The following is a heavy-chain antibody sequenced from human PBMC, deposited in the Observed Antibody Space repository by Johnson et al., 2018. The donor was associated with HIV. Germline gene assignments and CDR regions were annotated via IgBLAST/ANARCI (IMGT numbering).Heavy chain of an antibody. CDR1: GFTVSSNY. V-gene: IGHV3-30*03. CDR2: ISSDGSKK. D-gene: IGHD2-2*01. Sequence: QVQLVESGGGLVQPGGSLRLSCAASGFTVSSNYMSWVRQAPGKGLEWVAVISSDGSKKYYVDSVKGRFTISRDNAKNSLYLQMNSLRAEDTAVYYCARDRPDIVVVPGAIDAFDIWGQGTMVTVSS. J-gene: IGHJ3*02. CDR3: ARDRPDIVVVPGAIDAFDI.